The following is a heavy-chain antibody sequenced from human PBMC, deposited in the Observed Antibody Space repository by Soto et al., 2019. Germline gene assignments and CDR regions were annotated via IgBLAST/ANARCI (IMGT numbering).Heavy chain of an antibody. CDR3: ARGPVYYYGSGSYYYGMDV. Sequence: SETLSLTCAVYGGSFSGYYWSWIRQPPGKGLEWIREINHSGSTNYNPSLKSRVTISVDTSKNQFSLKLSSVTAADTAVYYCARGPVYYYGSGSYYYGMDVWGQGTTVT. CDR2: INHSGST. V-gene: IGHV4-34*01. CDR1: GGSFSGYY. D-gene: IGHD3-10*01. J-gene: IGHJ6*02.